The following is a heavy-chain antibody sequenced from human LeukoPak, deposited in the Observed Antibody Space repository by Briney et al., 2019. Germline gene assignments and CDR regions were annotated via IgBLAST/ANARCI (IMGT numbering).Heavy chain of an antibody. J-gene: IGHJ4*02. CDR3: ARERAAMVTDY. Sequence: GGSLRLSCAASGFTFSSYAMHWVRQAPCKGLEWVAVISYDGSNKYYADSVKGRFTISRDNSKNTLYPQMNSLRAEDTAVYYCARERAAMVTDYWGQGTLVTVSS. CDR2: ISYDGSNK. V-gene: IGHV3-30-3*01. D-gene: IGHD5-18*01. CDR1: GFTFSSYA.